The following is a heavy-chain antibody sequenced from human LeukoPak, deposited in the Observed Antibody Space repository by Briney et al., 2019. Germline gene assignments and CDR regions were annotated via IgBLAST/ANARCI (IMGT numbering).Heavy chain of an antibody. V-gene: IGHV4-59*01. J-gene: IGHJ6*02. Sequence: SETLSLTCTVSGGSINSYFWSWIRQPPGKGLEWIGYINYSGSTNYNPSLKSRVTISVDTSKNQFSLKLSSVTAADTAVYYCARAQLNLLVDFGMDVWGQGTTFTVSS. D-gene: IGHD1-1*01. CDR2: INYSGST. CDR1: GGSINSYF. CDR3: ARAQLNLLVDFGMDV.